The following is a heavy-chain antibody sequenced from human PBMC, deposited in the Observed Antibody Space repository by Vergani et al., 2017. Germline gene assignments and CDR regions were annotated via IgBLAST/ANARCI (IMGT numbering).Heavy chain of an antibody. J-gene: IGHJ6*02. Sequence: QVQLQESGPGLVKPSETLSLTCTVSGGSISSYYWSWIRQPPGKGLEWIGYIYYSGSTNYNPSLKSRVTISVDTSKNQFSLKLSSVTAADTAVYYCARANSGSSSSWYRATQPYYYYGMDVWGQGTTVTVSS. CDR2: IYYSGST. D-gene: IGHD6-13*01. CDR1: GGSISSYY. V-gene: IGHV4-59*01. CDR3: ARANSGSSSSWYRATQPYYYYGMDV.